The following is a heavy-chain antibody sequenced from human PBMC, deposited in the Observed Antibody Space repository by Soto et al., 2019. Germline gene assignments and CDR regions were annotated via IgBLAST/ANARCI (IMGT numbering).Heavy chain of an antibody. CDR1: GGSFSGYY. Sequence: SETLSLTCAVYGGSFSGYYWSWIRKPPGKGLEWIGEINHSGSTNYNPSLKSRVTISVDTSKNQFSLKLSSVAAADTAVYYCARGKDVTIFGVVLDYCGMDVWGQGTTVTVSS. J-gene: IGHJ6*02. V-gene: IGHV4-34*01. CDR3: ARGKDVTIFGVVLDYCGMDV. CDR2: INHSGST. D-gene: IGHD3-3*01.